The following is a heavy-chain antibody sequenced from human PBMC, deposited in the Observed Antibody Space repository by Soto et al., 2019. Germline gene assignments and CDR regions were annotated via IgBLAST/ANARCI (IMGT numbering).Heavy chain of an antibody. D-gene: IGHD3-9*01. V-gene: IGHV1-46*03. CDR2: INPSGGST. J-gene: IGHJ4*02. CDR1: GYTFTSYA. Sequence: ASVKVSCKASGYTFTSYAMHWVRQAPGQGLEWMGIINPSGGSTSYAQKFQGRVTMTRDTSTNTVYMELSSLRSEDTAVYYCARGFRLGKPNYDILGYWGQGTLVTVSS. CDR3: ARGFRLGKPNYDILGY.